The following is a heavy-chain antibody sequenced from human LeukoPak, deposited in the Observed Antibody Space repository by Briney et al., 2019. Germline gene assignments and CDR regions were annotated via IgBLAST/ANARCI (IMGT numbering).Heavy chain of an antibody. D-gene: IGHD2-15*01. CDR2: IYTSGST. CDR3: ARGLYVDVYWYFHV. CDR1: GGSISSYY. V-gene: IGHV4-4*07. Sequence: SETLSLTCTVSGGSISSYYWSWIRQPAGKGLEWIGRIYTSGSTNYNPSLKSRVAMSVDTSKNQFSLKLSSVTAADTAVYYCARGLYVDVYWYFHVWGRGTLVTVSS. J-gene: IGHJ2*01.